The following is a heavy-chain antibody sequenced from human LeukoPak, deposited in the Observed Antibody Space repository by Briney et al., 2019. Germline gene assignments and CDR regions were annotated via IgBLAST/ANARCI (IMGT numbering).Heavy chain of an antibody. CDR3: ASKRYSSGWRRLDY. Sequence: PSETLSLTCAVYGGSFSDYYWSWIRQPPGKGLEWIGEINHSGSTNYNPSLKSRVTISVDTSKNQFSLRLSSVTAADTAVYYCASKRYSSGWRRLDYWGQGTLVTVSS. D-gene: IGHD6-19*01. V-gene: IGHV4-34*01. CDR1: GGSFSDYY. J-gene: IGHJ4*02. CDR2: INHSGST.